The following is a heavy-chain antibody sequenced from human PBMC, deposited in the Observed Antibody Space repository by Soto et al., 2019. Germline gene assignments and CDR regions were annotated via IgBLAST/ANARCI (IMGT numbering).Heavy chain of an antibody. CDR2: IYYSGST. D-gene: IGHD3-10*01. V-gene: IGHV4-31*03. J-gene: IGHJ4*02. CDR3: ARVHGSGTTRYYFDY. CDR1: GGSISSGGYY. Sequence: SETLSLTCTVSGGSISSGGYYWSWIRQHPGKGLEWIGYIYYSGSTYYNPSLKSRVTISVDTSKNQFSLKLSSVTAADTAVYYCARVHGSGTTRYYFDYWGQGTLVTVSS.